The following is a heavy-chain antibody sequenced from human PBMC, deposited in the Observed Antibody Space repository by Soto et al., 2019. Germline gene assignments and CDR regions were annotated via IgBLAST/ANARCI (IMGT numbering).Heavy chain of an antibody. Sequence: PSETLSLTCTVSGGSISSGDYYWSWIRQPPGKGLEWIGYIYYSGSTYYNPSLKSRVTISVDTSKNQFSLKLSSVTAADTAVYYCARGGKKIAARPNWFDPWGQGTLVTVSS. CDR3: ARGGKKIAARPNWFDP. D-gene: IGHD6-6*01. V-gene: IGHV4-30-4*01. CDR2: IYYSGST. CDR1: GGSISSGDYY. J-gene: IGHJ5*02.